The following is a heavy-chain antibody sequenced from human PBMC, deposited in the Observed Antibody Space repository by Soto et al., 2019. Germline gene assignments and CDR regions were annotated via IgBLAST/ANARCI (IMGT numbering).Heavy chain of an antibody. CDR3: ERSIVVVTALDY. V-gene: IGHV1-3*05. D-gene: IGHD2-21*02. J-gene: IGHJ4*02. Sequence: QVQLVQSGAEEKKPGASVKVSCKASGYTFTSYAIHWVRQAPGQRLEWMGWINAGNGNTKYSQKFQGRVTITRDTSASTAYMELSSLRSEDTAVYYCERSIVVVTALDYWGQGTLVTVSS. CDR2: INAGNGNT. CDR1: GYTFTSYA.